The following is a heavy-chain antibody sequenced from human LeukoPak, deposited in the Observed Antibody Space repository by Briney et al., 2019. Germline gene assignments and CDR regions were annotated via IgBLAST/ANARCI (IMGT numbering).Heavy chain of an antibody. Sequence: GGSLRLSCAASGFTFSNAWMSWVRQAPGKGLEWVGRFKSKTDGGTADYAAPVKGRFTISRDDSKNTLYLQMNSLKTEDTAVYYCTTDSGYSSSLYFDYWGQGTLVTVSS. CDR1: GFTFSNAW. CDR3: TTDSGYSSSLYFDY. V-gene: IGHV3-15*01. CDR2: FKSKTDGGTA. D-gene: IGHD6-6*01. J-gene: IGHJ4*02.